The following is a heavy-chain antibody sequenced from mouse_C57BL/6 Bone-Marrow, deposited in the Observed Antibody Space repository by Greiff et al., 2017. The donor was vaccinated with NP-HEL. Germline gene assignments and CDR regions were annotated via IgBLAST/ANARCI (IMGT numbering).Heavy chain of an antibody. D-gene: IGHD1-1*01. CDR1: GYTFTNYW. Sequence: QVQLKESGAELVRPGTSVKMSCKASGYTFTNYWIGWAKQRPGHGLEWIGDIYPGGGYTNYNEKFKGKATLTADKSSSTAYMQFSSLTSEDSAIYYCARSGLFYYGSSLSYWYFDVWGTGTTVTVSS. CDR3: ARSGLFYYGSSLSYWYFDV. CDR2: IYPGGGYT. J-gene: IGHJ1*03. V-gene: IGHV1-63*01.